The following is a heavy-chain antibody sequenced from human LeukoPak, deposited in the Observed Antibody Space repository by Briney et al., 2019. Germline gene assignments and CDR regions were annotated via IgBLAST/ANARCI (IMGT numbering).Heavy chain of an antibody. CDR1: GFTFSSYA. J-gene: IGHJ4*02. V-gene: IGHV3-30*04. D-gene: IGHD3-9*01. CDR3: ARGPYGSDILTGYYNY. CDR2: ISYDGSNK. Sequence: GRSLRLSCAASGFTFSSYAMHWVRQAPGKGLEWVAVISYDGSNKYYADSVKGRFTISRGNSENTLYLQMNSLRAEDTALYYCARGPYGSDILTGYYNYWGQGTLVTVSS.